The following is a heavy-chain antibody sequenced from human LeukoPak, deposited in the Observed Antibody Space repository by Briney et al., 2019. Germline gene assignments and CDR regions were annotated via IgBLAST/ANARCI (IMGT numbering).Heavy chain of an antibody. J-gene: IGHJ5*02. V-gene: IGHV4-38-2*02. D-gene: IGHD3-10*01. Sequence: SETLSLTCTVSGFSIVSDYYWGWIRQPLGKGLEWIGAMFHSGSTYYNPSLRSRVTISVDTSKNQFSLKLSSVTAADTAVYYCARGGRYYGSGSYYRYNWFDPWGQGTLVTVSS. CDR1: GFSIVSDYY. CDR2: MFHSGST. CDR3: ARGGRYYGSGSYYRYNWFDP.